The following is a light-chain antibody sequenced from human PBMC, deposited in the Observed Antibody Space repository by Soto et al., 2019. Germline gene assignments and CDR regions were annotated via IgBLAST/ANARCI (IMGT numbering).Light chain of an antibody. V-gene: IGKV1-8*01. CDR3: QQYYSYPMT. CDR2: AAS. Sequence: AIRMTQSPSSFSASTGDRVTITCRASQGISSYLAWYQQKPGKAPKLLIYAASPLQSGVPSRFSGSGSGTDFTLTISCLQSEDFATYYCQQYYSYPMTFGQGTKVEIK. J-gene: IGKJ1*01. CDR1: QGISSY.